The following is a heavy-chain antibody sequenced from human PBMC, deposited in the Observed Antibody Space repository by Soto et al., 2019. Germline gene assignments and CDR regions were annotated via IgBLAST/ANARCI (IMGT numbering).Heavy chain of an antibody. CDR2: IYYSGST. D-gene: IGHD2-15*01. V-gene: IGHV4-59*08. J-gene: IGHJ4*02. CDR1: GGSISSYY. Sequence: QVQLQESGPGLVKPSETLSLTCTVSGGSISSYYWSWIRQPPGKGLEWIGYIYYSGSTNYNPSLXGXGXIXXDTSKNQFSLQLSSVTAADTAVYSCARRYGGTFDYWGQGTLVTVSS. CDR3: ARRYGGTFDY.